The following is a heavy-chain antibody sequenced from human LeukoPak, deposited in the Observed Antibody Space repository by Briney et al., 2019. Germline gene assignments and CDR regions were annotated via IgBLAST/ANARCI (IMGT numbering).Heavy chain of an antibody. D-gene: IGHD2-15*01. J-gene: IGHJ6*03. Sequence: GGSLRLSCAASGFTFDDYGMSWVRHAPGKGLEWVSGINWNGGRTVYADSVKGRFTISRDNAKNSLYLQMNSLRAEDTALYYCARDVCSGGSCYSFYYYYYMDVWGKGTTVTVSS. CDR2: INWNGGRT. CDR3: ARDVCSGGSCYSFYYYYYMDV. CDR1: GFTFDDYG. V-gene: IGHV3-20*04.